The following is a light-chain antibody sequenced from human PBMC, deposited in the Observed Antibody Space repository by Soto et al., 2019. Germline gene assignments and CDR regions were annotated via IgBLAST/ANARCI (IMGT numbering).Light chain of an antibody. V-gene: IGKV1-12*01. CDR3: QQAYSLPFT. CDR1: QDISSW. Sequence: DIKMTQSPSYVSASVGDRVTITCRASQDISSWVAWFQQKPGKAPKLLVFAASSLPRGVPSRFSGSESGADFTLTISSLQPEDFATYYCQQAYSLPFTLGPGTKVDF. CDR2: AAS. J-gene: IGKJ3*01.